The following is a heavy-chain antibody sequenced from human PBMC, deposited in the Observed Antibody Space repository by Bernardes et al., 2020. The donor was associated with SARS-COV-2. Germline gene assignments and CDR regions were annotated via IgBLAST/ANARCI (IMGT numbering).Heavy chain of an antibody. CDR3: ARENMVRGGGEFHGVDV. Sequence: ASVKVSCKASGYTFTSYDINWVRQATGQGLEWMGWMNPNSGNTGYAQKFQGRVTMTRNTSISTAYMELSSLRSEDTAVFYCARENMVRGGGEFHGVDVWGRGTTVTVSS. D-gene: IGHD3-10*01. CDR2: MNPNSGNT. CDR1: GYTFTSYD. V-gene: IGHV1-8*01. J-gene: IGHJ6*02.